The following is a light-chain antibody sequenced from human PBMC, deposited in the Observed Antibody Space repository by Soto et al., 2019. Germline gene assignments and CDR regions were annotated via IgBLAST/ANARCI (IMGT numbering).Light chain of an antibody. V-gene: IGKV1-5*01. Sequence: DIQLTQSPSTLSASVGDRVTITCRASQSMNSWLAWYQQKPGEAPKVLIYDASSLESGVPSRFSGSGSGTEFTLTIDSLQPEDFATYYCLRYNAFSQTFGQGTKVEI. CDR3: LRYNAFSQT. J-gene: IGKJ1*01. CDR2: DAS. CDR1: QSMNSW.